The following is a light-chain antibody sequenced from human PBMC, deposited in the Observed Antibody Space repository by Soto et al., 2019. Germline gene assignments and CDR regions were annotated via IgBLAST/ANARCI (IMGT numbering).Light chain of an antibody. J-gene: IGLJ2*01. CDR2: DIS. Sequence: QSALTQPASVSGSPGQSITISCTGSSSDIGGYNYVSWYLQQPGKAPKLVIYDISNRPSGVSNRFSGSKSGNTASLTISGLQAEDEADYYCSSYTSSSTLVVFGGGTKLTVL. CDR3: SSYTSSSTLVV. V-gene: IGLV2-14*01. CDR1: SSDIGGYNY.